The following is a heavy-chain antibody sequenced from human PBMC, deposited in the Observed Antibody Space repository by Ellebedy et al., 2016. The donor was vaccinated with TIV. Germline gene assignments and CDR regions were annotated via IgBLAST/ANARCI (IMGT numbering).Heavy chain of an antibody. CDR1: GFIFNSHG. J-gene: IGHJ4*02. CDR3: TKEGAVAGAPAYLAYDY. D-gene: IGHD6-19*01. Sequence: GESLKISCAASGFIFNSHGMHWVRQAPGKGLEWVAVISSHGMTTYYADSVKGRFTISRDNSNNRLYLQMNSLRAEDTAVYLCTKEGAVAGAPAYLAYDYWGQGTLVTVSS. V-gene: IGHV3-30*13. CDR2: ISSHGMTT.